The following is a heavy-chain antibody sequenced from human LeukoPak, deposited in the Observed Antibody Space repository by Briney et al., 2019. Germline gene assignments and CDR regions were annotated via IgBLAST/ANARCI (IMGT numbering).Heavy chain of an antibody. CDR3: ARGMGTLLWFGEPAPHSYNWFDP. CDR2: IYYSGST. J-gene: IGHJ5*02. V-gene: IGHV4-39*07. CDR1: GGSISGSSYY. Sequence: SETLSLTCTVSGGSISGSSYYWGWIRQPPGKGLEWIGSIYYSGSTYYNPSLKSRVTKSVDTSKNQFSLKLSSVTAADTAVYYCARGMGTLLWFGEPAPHSYNWFDPWGQGTLVTVSS. D-gene: IGHD3-10*01.